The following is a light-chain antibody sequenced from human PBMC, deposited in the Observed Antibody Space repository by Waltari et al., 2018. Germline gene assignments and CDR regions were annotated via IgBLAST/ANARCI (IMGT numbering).Light chain of an antibody. Sequence: IVLTPSPGTLSLSPGESATLSCRTSQSVSSTYIAWYQQKPGQTPRLLIYGASNRATGIPDRFSGSGSGTDFTLTISRLEPEDSAVYYCQQYVSSPLTFGGGTKVEIK. J-gene: IGKJ4*01. CDR2: GAS. CDR3: QQYVSSPLT. V-gene: IGKV3-20*01. CDR1: QSVSSTY.